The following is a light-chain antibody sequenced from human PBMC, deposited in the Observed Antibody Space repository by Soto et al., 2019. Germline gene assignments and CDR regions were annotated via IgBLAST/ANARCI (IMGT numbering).Light chain of an antibody. J-gene: IGKJ4*01. V-gene: IGKV3-20*01. CDR1: QTVSSS. Sequence: EIVLTQSPGTLSLSPGERATLSCRAYQTVSSSLAWYQQKPGQAPRLLIYGASSRATGIPDRFSGSGSGTDFTLTISRPEPEDFAVYYCQQYSNSPFTFGGGTKVEIK. CDR2: GAS. CDR3: QQYSNSPFT.